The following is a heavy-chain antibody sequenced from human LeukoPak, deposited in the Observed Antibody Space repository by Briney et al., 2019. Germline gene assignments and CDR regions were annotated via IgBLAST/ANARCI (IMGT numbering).Heavy chain of an antibody. CDR2: INHSGST. J-gene: IGHJ4*02. D-gene: IGHD3-10*01. V-gene: IGHV4-34*01. Sequence: SETLSLTCAVYGGSFSGYYWSWIRQPPGKGLEWIGEINHSGSTNYNPSLKRRVTISVDTSKNQFSLKLSSVTAADTAVYYCARDYYGSGSYYPTYFDYWGQGTLVTVSS. CDR3: ARDYYGSGSYYPTYFDY. CDR1: GGSFSGYY.